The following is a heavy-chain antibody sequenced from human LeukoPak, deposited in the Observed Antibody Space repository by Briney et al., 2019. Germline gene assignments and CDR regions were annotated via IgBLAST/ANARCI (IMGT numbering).Heavy chain of an antibody. CDR3: ARAYDYVWGSYRPNFDY. J-gene: IGHJ4*02. D-gene: IGHD3-16*02. CDR1: GFTFSSYE. V-gene: IGHV3-48*03. CDR2: ISSSGSTI. Sequence: GGSLRLSCAASGFTFSSYEINWVRQAPGKGLEWVSYISSSGSTIYYADSVKGRFIISRDNAKNSLYLQMNSLRAEDTAVYYCARAYDYVWGSYRPNFDYWGQGTLVTVSS.